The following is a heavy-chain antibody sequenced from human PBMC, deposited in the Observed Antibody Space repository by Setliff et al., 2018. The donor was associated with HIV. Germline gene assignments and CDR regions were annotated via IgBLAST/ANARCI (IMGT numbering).Heavy chain of an antibody. CDR1: GFTFSSYA. CDR3: AKTSGWTTIDY. Sequence: PGGSLRLSCAASGFTFSSYAMHWVRQAPGKGLEWVAFIRNDGSNEYYIDSVKGRFTISRDDSKNTVYLQMNSLTAEDTAVYYCAKTSGWTTIDYWGQGTLVTVSS. V-gene: IGHV3-30*02. CDR2: IRNDGSNE. D-gene: IGHD6-19*01. J-gene: IGHJ4*02.